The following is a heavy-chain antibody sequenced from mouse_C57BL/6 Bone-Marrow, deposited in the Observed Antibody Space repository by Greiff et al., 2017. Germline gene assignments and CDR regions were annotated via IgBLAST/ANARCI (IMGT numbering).Heavy chain of an antibody. CDR2: LWSGGST. CDR3: ARPMTLSY. CDR1: GFSLPSYG. Sequence: VQLQQSGPALLQPSQSLSIPSPFPGFSLPSYGVHWFRQSPGKGLGWLGVLWSGGSTDYNAAFIARLSISKDNSKSQVFFKMNSLQADDTAIYYCARPMTLSYWGQGTLVTGSA. J-gene: IGHJ3*01. D-gene: IGHD2-3*01. V-gene: IGHV2-2*01.